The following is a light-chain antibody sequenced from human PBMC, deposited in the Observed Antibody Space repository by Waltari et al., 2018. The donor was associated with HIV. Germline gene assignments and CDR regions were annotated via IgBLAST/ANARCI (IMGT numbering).Light chain of an antibody. CDR2: AAS. J-gene: IGKJ1*01. V-gene: IGKV1-39*01. CDR3: QQSYSTPRP. Sequence: DIQMTQSPSSLSASVGDRVTITCRASQNISSYLSWYQQKPGKAPKVLIYAASSLQSGVPSRFSGSGSGTDFNISISSLQLEDFATYYCQQSYSTPRPFGQGTKVEIK. CDR1: QNISSY.